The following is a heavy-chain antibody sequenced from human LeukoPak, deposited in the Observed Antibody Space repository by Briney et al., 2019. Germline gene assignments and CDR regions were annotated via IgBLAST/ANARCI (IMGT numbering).Heavy chain of an antibody. D-gene: IGHD3-22*01. J-gene: IGHJ3*02. V-gene: IGHV1-69*13. CDR1: GGTFSSYA. CDR2: IIPIFGTV. CDR3: ARHITMIVVVPYYDAFDI. Sequence: SVKVSCKASGGTFSSYAISWVRQAPGQGLEWMGGIIPIFGTVNYAQKFQGRVTITADESTSTAYMELSSLRSEDTAVYYCARHITMIVVVPYYDAFDIWGQGTMVTVSS.